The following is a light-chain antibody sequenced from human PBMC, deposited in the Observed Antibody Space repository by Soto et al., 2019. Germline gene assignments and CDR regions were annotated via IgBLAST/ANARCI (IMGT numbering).Light chain of an antibody. CDR1: QSVSSK. CDR2: GAS. Sequence: EIVLTQSPGTLSVSPGERATLSCRASQSVSSKLAWYQQKPGQAPRLLFYGASTGATGIPARFSGSGSETEFRGGGSSLQSEDFAVYYCQQYNNWPGTFGQGTKVEIK. CDR3: QQYNNWPGT. V-gene: IGKV3-15*01. J-gene: IGKJ1*01.